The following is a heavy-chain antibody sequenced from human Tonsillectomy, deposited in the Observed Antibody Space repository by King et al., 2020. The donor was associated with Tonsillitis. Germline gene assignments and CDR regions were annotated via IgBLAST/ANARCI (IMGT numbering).Heavy chain of an antibody. CDR1: GGSISSGGYS. D-gene: IGHD2-15*01. Sequence: VQLQESGPGLVKPSQTLSLTCAVSGGSISSGGYSWSWIRQPPGKGLEWIGYIYYIGNTYYNPSLKSRVSISVDTSKNQFSLKLSSVTAADTAVYYCARGRPHCSGGACYSTAVTWFDPWGQGTLVTVSS. CDR2: IYYIGNT. V-gene: IGHV4-30-4*07. J-gene: IGHJ5*02. CDR3: ARGRPHCSGGACYSTAVTWFDP.